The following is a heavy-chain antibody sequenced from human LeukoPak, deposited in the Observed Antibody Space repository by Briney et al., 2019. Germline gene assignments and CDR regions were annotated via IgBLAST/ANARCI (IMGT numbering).Heavy chain of an antibody. CDR2: MTTSGNTI. CDR1: GITFSGYI. Sequence: PGGSLRLSCEVSGITFSGYIMIWVRQAPGKGLEWLSFMTTSGNTIFYAESVKDGFTISRDNAKKSLYLQMNSLRDEDTAVYYCARDPPDYWGQGILVTVSS. V-gene: IGHV3-48*02. J-gene: IGHJ4*02. CDR3: ARDPPDY.